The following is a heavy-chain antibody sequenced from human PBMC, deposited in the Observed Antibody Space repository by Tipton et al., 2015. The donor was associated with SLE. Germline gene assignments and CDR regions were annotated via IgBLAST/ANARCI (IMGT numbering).Heavy chain of an antibody. J-gene: IGHJ4*01. D-gene: IGHD3-3*01. V-gene: IGHV3-21*03. CDR1: GFTFNSYT. CDR3: ARDHHDYWSGYYPY. Sequence: SLRLSCAASGFTFNSYTMSWVRQTPGKGLQWVSSISSSGTYFYYADSVRGRFTISRDNANNSLYLQMDILRAEDTGVYYCARDHHDYWSGYYPYWGHGTLVTVSS. CDR2: ISSSGTYF.